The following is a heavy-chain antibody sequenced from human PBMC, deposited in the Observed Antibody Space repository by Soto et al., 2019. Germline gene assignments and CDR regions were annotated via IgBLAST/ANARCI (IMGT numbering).Heavy chain of an antibody. J-gene: IGHJ6*03. CDR3: ARDAVTTGDYYYYMDV. D-gene: IGHD4-4*01. CDR1: GFTVSSNY. V-gene: IGHV3-66*01. CDR2: IYSGGST. Sequence: PWGSLRLSCAASGFTVSSNYMSWVRQAPGKGLEWVSVIYSGGSTYYADSVKGRFTISRDNSKNTLYLQMNSLRAEDTAVYYCARDAVTTGDYYYYMDVWGKGTTVTVSS.